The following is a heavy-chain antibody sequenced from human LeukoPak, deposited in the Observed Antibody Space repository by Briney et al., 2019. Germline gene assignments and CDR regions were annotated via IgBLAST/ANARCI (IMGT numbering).Heavy chain of an antibody. D-gene: IGHD5-24*01. Sequence: QPGGSLRLSCAASGFSFRRYAMNWVRQAPGRGLEWVAVISGPGPSTVYADSVKGRFTISRDNSKNTLFLQLGSLRVEDTAIYYCAKEEMPHAFDLWGQGTMVTVSS. CDR2: ISGPGPST. V-gene: IGHV3-23*01. CDR1: GFSFRRYA. J-gene: IGHJ3*01. CDR3: AKEEMPHAFDL.